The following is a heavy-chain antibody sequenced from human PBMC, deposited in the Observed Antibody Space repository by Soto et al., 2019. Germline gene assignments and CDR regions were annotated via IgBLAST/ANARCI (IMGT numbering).Heavy chain of an antibody. V-gene: IGHV4-30-2*01. CDR2: IYHSGST. Sequence: SEPMSVTSSVAGGSIINGGYSWSSIRQPPGKGLEWIGYIYHSGSTYYNPSLKSRVTISVDRSKNQFSLKLTSVTAADTAVYYCARDKITGVFDYWGQGTLVTVSS. D-gene: IGHD2-8*02. CDR3: ARDKITGVFDY. J-gene: IGHJ4*02. CDR1: GGSIINGGYS.